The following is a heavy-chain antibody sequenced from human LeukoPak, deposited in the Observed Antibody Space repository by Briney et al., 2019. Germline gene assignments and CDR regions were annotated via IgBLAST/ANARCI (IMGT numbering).Heavy chain of an antibody. CDR1: GFTFSSYA. J-gene: IGHJ6*04. CDR3: AKYYGSGSYYGYYYYGMDV. V-gene: IGHV3-23*01. Sequence: TGGSLRLSCAASGFTFSSYAMSWVRQAPGKGLEWVSAISGSGGSTYYADSVKGRFTISRDNSKNTLYLQMNSLRAEDTAVYYCAKYYGSGSYYGYYYYGMDVWGKGTTVTVSS. CDR2: ISGSGGST. D-gene: IGHD3-10*01.